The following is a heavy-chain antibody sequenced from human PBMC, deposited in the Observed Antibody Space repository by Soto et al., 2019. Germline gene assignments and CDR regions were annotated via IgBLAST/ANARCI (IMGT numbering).Heavy chain of an antibody. CDR1: GFTFSSYG. CDR3: AKDLWFGELLYYYGMDV. D-gene: IGHD3-10*01. Sequence: VQLVESGGGVVQPGRSLRLSCAASGFTFSSYGMHWVRQAPGKGLEWVAVISYDGSNKYYADSVKGRFTISRDNSKNTLYLQMNSLRAEDTAVYYCAKDLWFGELLYYYGMDVWGQGTTVTVSS. J-gene: IGHJ6*02. CDR2: ISYDGSNK. V-gene: IGHV3-30*18.